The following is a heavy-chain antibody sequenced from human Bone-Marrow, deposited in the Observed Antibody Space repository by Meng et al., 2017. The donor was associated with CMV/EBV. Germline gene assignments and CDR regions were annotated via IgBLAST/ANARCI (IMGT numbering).Heavy chain of an antibody. V-gene: IGHV3-11*01. D-gene: IGHD6-6*01. J-gene: IGHJ4*02. CDR1: GFTFSDYY. CDR2: ISSSGSTI. CDR3: ARVYSSSSYDSDYFDY. Sequence: GGPLRLSCAASGFTFSDYYMSWIRQAPGKGLEWVSYISSSGSTIYYADAVKGRFTISRYNAKNSLYLQMNSLRAEDTAVYYCARVYSSSSYDSDYFDYWGQGTLVTVSS.